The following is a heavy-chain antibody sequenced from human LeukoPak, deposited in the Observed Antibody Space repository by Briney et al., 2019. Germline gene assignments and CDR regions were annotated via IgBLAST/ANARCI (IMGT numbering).Heavy chain of an antibody. CDR1: GFTFDDYT. V-gene: IGHV3-43*01. J-gene: IGHJ6*03. CDR3: AKDIGGGSSRDYYMDV. Sequence: GGSLRLSCAASGFTFDDYTMHWVRQAPGKGLEWVSLISWDGGSTYYADSVKGRFTISRDNSKNSLYLQMNSLRTEDTALYYCAKDIGGGSSRDYYMDVWGKGTTVTVSS. D-gene: IGHD2-2*01. CDR2: ISWDGGST.